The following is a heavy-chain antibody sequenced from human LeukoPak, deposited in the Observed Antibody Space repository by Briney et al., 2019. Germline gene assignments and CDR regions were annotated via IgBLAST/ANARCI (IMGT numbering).Heavy chain of an antibody. V-gene: IGHV4-59*08. D-gene: IGHD6-13*01. Sequence: PSETLSLTCTVSGGSISSYYWSWIRQPPGKGLEWIGYIYYSGSTNYNASLKSRVTISVDTSKNQFSLKLSSVTAADTAVYYCARRIAAADAFDIWGQGTMVTVSS. CDR1: GGSISSYY. CDR2: IYYSGST. CDR3: ARRIAAADAFDI. J-gene: IGHJ3*02.